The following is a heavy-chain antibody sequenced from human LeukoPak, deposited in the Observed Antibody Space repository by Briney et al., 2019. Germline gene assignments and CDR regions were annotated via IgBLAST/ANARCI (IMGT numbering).Heavy chain of an antibody. CDR3: VRSPIGASAY. V-gene: IGHV1-2*02. CDR2: ISPNNGDT. J-gene: IGHJ4*02. CDR1: VYSFTDSY. D-gene: IGHD3-10*01. Sequence: ASVKVSCKPSVYSFTDSYIHWVRQAPGVGLQWMGWISPNNGDTKYAEDFQDRVTMTRDTSINTAYMELTGLTPDDTAVYYCVRSPIGASAYWGRGTLVTVSP.